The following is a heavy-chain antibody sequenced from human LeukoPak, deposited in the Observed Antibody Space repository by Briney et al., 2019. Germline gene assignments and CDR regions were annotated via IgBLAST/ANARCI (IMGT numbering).Heavy chain of an antibody. J-gene: IGHJ4*02. CDR1: GFTFSSYS. D-gene: IGHD3-10*01. CDR2: ISSSSSSI. V-gene: IGHV3-21*01. Sequence: GESLRLSCAASGFTFSSYSMNWVRQAPGKGLEWVSSISSSSSSIYYADSVKGRFTISRDNAKNSLYLQMNSLRAEDTAVYYCARGGGPRLWFGESWGQGTLVTVSS. CDR3: ARGGGPRLWFGES.